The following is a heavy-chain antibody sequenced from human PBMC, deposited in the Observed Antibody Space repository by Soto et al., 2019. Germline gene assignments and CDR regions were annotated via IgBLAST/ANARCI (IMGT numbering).Heavy chain of an antibody. CDR1: GFTFSSYS. J-gene: IGHJ4*02. CDR2: ISSSSSYI. CDR3: ARESSCPPGFDY. V-gene: IGHV3-21*01. Sequence: EVQLVESGGGLVKPGGSLRLSCAASGFTFSSYSRNWVRQAPGKGLEWVSSISSSSSYIYYADSVKGRFTISRDNAKNSLYLQMNSLRAEDTAVYYCARESSCPPGFDYWGQGTLVTVSS.